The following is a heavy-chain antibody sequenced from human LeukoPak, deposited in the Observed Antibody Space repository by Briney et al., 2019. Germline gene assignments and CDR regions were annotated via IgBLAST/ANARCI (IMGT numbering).Heavy chain of an antibody. CDR1: GGSFSGYY. CDR2: IYHSGST. D-gene: IGHD1-1*01. Sequence: SETLSLTCAVYGGSFSGYYWGWIRQPPGKGLEWIGSIYHSGSTYYNPSLKSRVTISVDTSKNQFSLKLSSVTAADTAVYYCALQGGWNDQADYWGQGTLVTVSS. CDR3: ALQGGWNDQADY. V-gene: IGHV4-38-2*01. J-gene: IGHJ4*02.